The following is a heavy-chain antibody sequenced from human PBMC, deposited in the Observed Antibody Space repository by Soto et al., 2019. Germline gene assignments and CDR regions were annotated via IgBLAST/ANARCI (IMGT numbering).Heavy chain of an antibody. J-gene: IGHJ6*02. V-gene: IGHV4-34*01. Sequence: TLSLTCAVYGGSFSGYYWSWIRQPPGKGLEWIGEINHSGSTNYNPSLKSRVTISVDTSKNQFSLKLSSVTAADTAVYYCASVAARRFYYYYGMDVWGQGTTVTVSS. CDR3: ASVAARRFYYYYGMDV. CDR2: INHSGST. D-gene: IGHD6-6*01. CDR1: GGSFSGYY.